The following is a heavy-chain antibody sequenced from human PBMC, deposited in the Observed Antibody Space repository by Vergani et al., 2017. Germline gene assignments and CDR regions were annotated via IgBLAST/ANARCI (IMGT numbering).Heavy chain of an antibody. CDR2: IKQDGSEK. V-gene: IGHV3-7*01. J-gene: IGHJ4*02. D-gene: IGHD5-18*01. CDR1: GFTVSDNY. CDR3: AGHSYGYSLV. Sequence: ELHLVQSGGGLVQPGESLRLSCAPSGFTVSDNYMTWVRQAPGKGLEWVANIKQDGSEKYYVDSVKGRFTISRDNAKNSLYLQMNSLRAEDTAVYYCAGHSYGYSLVWGQGTLVTVSS.